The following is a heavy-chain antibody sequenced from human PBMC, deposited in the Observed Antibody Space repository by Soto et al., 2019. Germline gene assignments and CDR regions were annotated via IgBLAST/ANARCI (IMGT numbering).Heavy chain of an antibody. CDR1: GFTFGDYA. CDR2: IRSKAYGGTT. J-gene: IGHJ4*02. V-gene: IGHV3-49*04. Sequence: PVGSLRLSCTASGFTFGDYAMSWVRQAPGKGLEWVGFIRSKAYGGTTEYAASVKGRFTISRDDSKSIAYLQMNSLKTEDTAVYYCTSLLRYFEFDYWGQRTLVTVSS. CDR3: TSLLRYFEFDY. D-gene: IGHD3-9*01.